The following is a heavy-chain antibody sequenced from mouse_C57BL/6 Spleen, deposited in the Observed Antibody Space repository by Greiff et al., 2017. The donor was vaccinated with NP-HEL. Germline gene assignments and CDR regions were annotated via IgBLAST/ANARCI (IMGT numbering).Heavy chain of an antibody. J-gene: IGHJ3*01. CDR2: ISDGGSYT. D-gene: IGHD2-5*01. CDR3: ARGAYYSNPFAY. V-gene: IGHV5-4*03. Sequence: EVKLVESGGGLVKPGGSLKLSCAASGFTFSSYAMSWVRQTPEKRLEWVATISDGGSYTYYPDNVKGRFTISRDNAKNNLYLQMSHLKSEDTAMYYCARGAYYSNPFAYWGQGTLVTVSA. CDR1: GFTFSSYA.